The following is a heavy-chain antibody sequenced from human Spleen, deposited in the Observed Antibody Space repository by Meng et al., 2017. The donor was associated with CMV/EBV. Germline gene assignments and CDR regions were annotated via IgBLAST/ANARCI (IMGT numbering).Heavy chain of an antibody. CDR1: GFTFDDYA. D-gene: IGHD3-22*01. V-gene: IGHV3-9*01. CDR3: ASSPLSSGYYPYYFDY. Sequence: SLKISCAASGFTFDDYAMHWVRQAPGKGLEWVSSISWNSNTIGYADSVKGRFTISRDSAKNSLYLQMNSLRAEDTAVYYWASSPLSSGYYPYYFDYWGQGTLVTVSS. CDR2: ISWNSNTI. J-gene: IGHJ4*02.